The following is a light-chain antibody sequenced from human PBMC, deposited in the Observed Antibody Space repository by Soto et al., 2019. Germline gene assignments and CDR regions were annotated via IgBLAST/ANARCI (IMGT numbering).Light chain of an antibody. CDR3: QEYNGHSSST. CDR2: EAS. CDR1: QSVNRW. Sequence: DIQMTQSPSTLSASVGDRVTITCRARQSVNRWLAWYQQKPGRAPKLLIYEASRLESGVPSRFSGSGSGTEFTLTISSLHPDDFATYYCQEYNGHSSSTFGQGTKVEVK. J-gene: IGKJ1*01. V-gene: IGKV1-5*03.